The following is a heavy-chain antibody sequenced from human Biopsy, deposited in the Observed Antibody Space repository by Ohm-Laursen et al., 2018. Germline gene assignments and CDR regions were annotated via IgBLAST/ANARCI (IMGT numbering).Heavy chain of an antibody. D-gene: IGHD2-21*02. J-gene: IGHJ6*02. Sequence: GTLSFTCVVFGGSFSGYYWSWIRQPPGKGLEWIGEIHHSGSTNNNPSLKSRVTISVDTSKNQFSLKVSSVTAADTAVYYCARGRGYCGGDCYPTYYYNYGMDVWGQGTTVTVSS. CDR1: GGSFSGYY. CDR2: IHHSGST. V-gene: IGHV4-34*01. CDR3: ARGRGYCGGDCYPTYYYNYGMDV.